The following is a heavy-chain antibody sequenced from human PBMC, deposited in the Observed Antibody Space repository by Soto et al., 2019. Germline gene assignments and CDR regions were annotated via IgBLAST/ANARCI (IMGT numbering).Heavy chain of an antibody. CDR2: ISPNSGGT. CDR3: ARQQWYSSSWYVYYYYGMDV. V-gene: IGHV1-2*02. Sequence: ASVKVSCKASGYTFTGYYMRWVRQAPGQGLEWMGWISPNSGGTNYAQKFQGRVTMTRDTSISTAYMELSRLRSDDTAVYCCARQQWYSSSWYVYYYYGMDVWGQGTTVTVSS. CDR1: GYTFTGYY. D-gene: IGHD6-13*01. J-gene: IGHJ6*02.